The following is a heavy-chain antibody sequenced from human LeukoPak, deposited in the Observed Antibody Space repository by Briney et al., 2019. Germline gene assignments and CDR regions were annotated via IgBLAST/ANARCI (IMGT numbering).Heavy chain of an antibody. CDR2: IDSSSSSI. CDR3: ARDHIGGMFRLFDF. CDR1: GFTFSTYS. D-gene: IGHD3-10*02. V-gene: IGHV3-21*05. Sequence: GGSLRLSCAASGFTFSTYSFNWVRQTPGKGLEWVSYIDSSSSSIYYADSVKGRFTISRDNAKNTLYLQMNSLRAEDAAVYYCARDHIGGMFRLFDFWGQGTLVTVSS. J-gene: IGHJ4*02.